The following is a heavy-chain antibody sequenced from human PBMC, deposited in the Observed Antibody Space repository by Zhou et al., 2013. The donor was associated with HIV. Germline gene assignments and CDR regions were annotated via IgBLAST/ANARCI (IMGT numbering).Heavy chain of an antibody. CDR2: IYNDGSTT. J-gene: IGHJ4*02. Sequence: EVQLVESGGGLVRPGGSLRLSCTASGFIFSDHWMHWVRQAPGKGLEWVSHIYNDGSTTNYADSVKGRFSISRDNAKNTLYLQMNSLRVEDTAVYYCARGLKWGLGDYWGQGTLVTVSS. CDR3: ARGLKWGLGDY. D-gene: IGHD2-21*01. CDR1: GFIFSDHW. V-gene: IGHV3-74*01.